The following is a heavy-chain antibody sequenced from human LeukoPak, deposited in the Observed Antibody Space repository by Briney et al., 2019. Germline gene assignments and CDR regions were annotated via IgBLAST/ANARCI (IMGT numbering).Heavy chain of an antibody. CDR1: GFTFSSYW. Sequence: GGSLRLSCAASGFTFSSYWMSWVRQAPGKGLEWVANIKQDGSEKYYVDSVKGRLTISRDNAKNSLYLQMNSLRAEDTAVYYCARGQPQWAGAFDIWGQGTMVTVSS. D-gene: IGHD1-14*01. J-gene: IGHJ3*02. V-gene: IGHV3-7*04. CDR2: IKQDGSEK. CDR3: ARGQPQWAGAFDI.